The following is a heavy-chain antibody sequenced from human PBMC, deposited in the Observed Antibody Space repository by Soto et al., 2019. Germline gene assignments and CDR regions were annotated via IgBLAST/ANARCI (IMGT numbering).Heavy chain of an antibody. J-gene: IGHJ6*02. CDR1: SGSITSSNW. CDR2: IFHNGNT. Sequence: QVQLQESGPGLVKPSGTLSLTCAVSSGSITSSNWWSRVRQPPGKGLEWIGEIFHNGNTYYNPSLKSRVTMSVDTSKNQFSLNLGSVTAADTAVYYCARRTWGMDVWGQGTTVTVSS. D-gene: IGHD2-8*01. CDR3: ARRTWGMDV. V-gene: IGHV4-4*02.